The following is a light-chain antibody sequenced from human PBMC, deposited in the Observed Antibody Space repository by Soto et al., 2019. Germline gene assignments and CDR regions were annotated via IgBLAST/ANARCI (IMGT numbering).Light chain of an antibody. J-gene: IGLJ2*01. CDR3: SSYTTSTSFIL. Sequence: QSALTQPPSASGSPGQSVTISCTGTSSDVGGYNYVSWYQQHPGKAPKLMIYEVTKRPSGVPDRFSGSKSGNTASLTVSGLLAEDEADYYCSSYTTSTSFILFGGGTKLTVL. V-gene: IGLV2-8*01. CDR2: EVT. CDR1: SSDVGGYNY.